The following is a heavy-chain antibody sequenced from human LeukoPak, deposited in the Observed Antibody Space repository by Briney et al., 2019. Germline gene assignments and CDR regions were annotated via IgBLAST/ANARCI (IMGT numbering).Heavy chain of an antibody. D-gene: IGHD6-13*01. Sequence: PSETLSLTCTVSGGSIRSYCGSWIRQPPGKGLEWIGYMYYSGSSNYNPSLKSRVTIVVDTSKNRFSLNLSSVTAADTAVYYCARHIGSSWLDAFDIWGQGTMVTVSS. CDR2: MYYSGSS. J-gene: IGHJ3*02. V-gene: IGHV4-59*08. CDR1: GGSIRSYC. CDR3: ARHIGSSWLDAFDI.